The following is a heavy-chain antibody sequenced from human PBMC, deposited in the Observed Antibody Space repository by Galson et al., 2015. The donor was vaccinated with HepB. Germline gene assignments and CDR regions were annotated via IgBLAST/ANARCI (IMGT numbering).Heavy chain of an antibody. V-gene: IGHV3-21*01. J-gene: IGHJ3*02. CDR1: GFTFSSYS. D-gene: IGHD3-22*01. Sequence: SLRLSCAASGFTFSSYSMNWVRQAPGKGLEWVSSISSSSSYIYYADSVKGRFTISRDNAKNSLYLQMNSLRAEDTAVYYCAREFYYYDSSGYYYGADDAFDIWGQGTMVTVSS. CDR2: ISSSSSYI. CDR3: AREFYYYDSSGYYYGADDAFDI.